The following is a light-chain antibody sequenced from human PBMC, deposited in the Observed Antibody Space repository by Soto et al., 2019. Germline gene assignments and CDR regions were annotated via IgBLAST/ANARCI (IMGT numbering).Light chain of an antibody. CDR2: EVN. CDR1: SSDVGTYNL. Sequence: QSALTQPASVSGSPGQSITISCTGTSSDVGTYNLVSWYQQHPGKAPKLIIYEVNKRPSGVSNRFSASKSGDTASLAISGLQADDEADYYCCSYAPSSSAVFGGGTKLTVL. V-gene: IGLV2-23*02. CDR3: CSYAPSSSAV. J-gene: IGLJ2*01.